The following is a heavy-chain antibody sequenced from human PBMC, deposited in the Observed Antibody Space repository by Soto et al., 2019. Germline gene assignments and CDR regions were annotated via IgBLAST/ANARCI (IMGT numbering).Heavy chain of an antibody. J-gene: IGHJ6*02. D-gene: IGHD4-4*01. CDR1: GYSFTSYW. CDR2: IYPGDSDT. CDR3: AGGGYSNYVGYYYYGMDV. V-gene: IGHV5-51*01. Sequence: LGESLKISCQGSGYSFTSYWIGWVRQMPGKGLEWMGVIYPGDSDTRYSPSLQGQVTISADKSISTAYLQWSSLKASDTAMYYCAGGGYSNYVGYYYYGMDVWGQGTTVTVSS.